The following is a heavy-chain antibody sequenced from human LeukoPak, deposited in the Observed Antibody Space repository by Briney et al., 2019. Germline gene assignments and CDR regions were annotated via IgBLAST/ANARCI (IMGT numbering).Heavy chain of an antibody. D-gene: IGHD4-23*01. Sequence: ASVKVSCKASGYTFTGYYMHWVRQAPGQGLERMGWINPNSGGTNYAQKFQGRVTMTRDTSISTAYMELSRLRSDDRGVYYCARERGIRWKRHDGFDPWGQGTLVTVSS. V-gene: IGHV1-2*02. CDR3: ARERGIRWKRHDGFDP. CDR1: GYTFTGYY. J-gene: IGHJ5*02. CDR2: INPNSGGT.